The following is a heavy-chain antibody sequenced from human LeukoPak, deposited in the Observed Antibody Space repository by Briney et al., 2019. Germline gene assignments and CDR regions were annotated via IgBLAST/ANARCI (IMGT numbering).Heavy chain of an antibody. J-gene: IGHJ4*02. CDR2: INHSGST. V-gene: IGHV4-34*01. Sequence: PSETLSLTCAVYGGSFSGYYWSWIRQPPGKGLEWIGEINHSGSTNYNPSLKSRVTISVDTSKNQFSLKLSSVTAADTAVYYCARVRSGYRYGHVGYWGQGTLVPVSS. CDR1: GGSFSGYY. CDR3: ARVRSGYRYGHVGY. D-gene: IGHD5-18*01.